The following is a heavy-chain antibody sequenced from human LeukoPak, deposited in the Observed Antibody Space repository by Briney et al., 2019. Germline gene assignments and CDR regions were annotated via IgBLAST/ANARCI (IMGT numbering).Heavy chain of an antibody. V-gene: IGHV4-39*01. CDR3: ARHLTVYYFDY. CDR2: IYYSGST. D-gene: IGHD4-17*01. CDR1: GGSISSSSYY. Sequence: SGTLSLTCTVSGGSISSSSYYWGWIRQPPGKGLEWIGSIYYSGSTYYNPSLKSRVTISVDTSKNQFSLKLSSVTAADTAVYYCARHLTVYYFDYWGQGTLVTVSS. J-gene: IGHJ4*02.